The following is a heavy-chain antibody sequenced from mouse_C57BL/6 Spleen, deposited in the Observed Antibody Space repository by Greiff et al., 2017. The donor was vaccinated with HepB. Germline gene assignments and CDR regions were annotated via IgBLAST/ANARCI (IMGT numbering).Heavy chain of an antibody. CDR3: ARRDYSKGFAY. CDR2: ISSGSSTI. D-gene: IGHD2-5*01. J-gene: IGHJ3*01. V-gene: IGHV5-17*01. CDR1: GFTFSDYG. Sequence: EVKVVESGGGLVKPGGSLKLSCAASGFTFSDYGMHWVRQAPEKGLEWVAYISSGSSTIYYADTVKGRFTISRDNAKNTLFLQMTSLRSEDTAMYYCARRDYSKGFAYWGQGTLVTVSA.